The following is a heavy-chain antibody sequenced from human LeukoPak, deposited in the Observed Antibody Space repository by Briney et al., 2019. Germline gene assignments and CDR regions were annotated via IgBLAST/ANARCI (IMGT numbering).Heavy chain of an antibody. CDR2: IKQDGSGK. CDR3: ARGGYSGYVPFDY. D-gene: IGHD5-12*01. CDR1: GFTFSSYW. J-gene: IGHJ4*02. V-gene: IGHV3-7*03. Sequence: GGSLRLSCAASGFTFSSYWMSWVRQAPGKGLEWVANIKQDGSGKYYVDSVKGRFTISRDNAKNSLYLQMNSLRAEDTAVYYCARGGYSGYVPFDYWGQGTLVTVSS.